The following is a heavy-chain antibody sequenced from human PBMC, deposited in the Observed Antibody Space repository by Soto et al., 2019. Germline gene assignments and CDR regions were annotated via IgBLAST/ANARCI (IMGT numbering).Heavy chain of an antibody. CDR2: ISAYNGNT. V-gene: IGHV1-18*04. CDR1: GYTFTSYG. Sequence: ASVKVSCKASGYTFTSYGISWVRQAPGQVLEWMGLISAYNGNTNYAQKLQGRVTITTDTSTSTAYMELRSLRSDDTAVYYCARGGRGITIVGVVTQEFKNEKYGMDVGGQGTTVPVSS. CDR3: ARGGRGITIVGVVTQEFKNEKYGMDV. J-gene: IGHJ6*02. D-gene: IGHD3-3*01.